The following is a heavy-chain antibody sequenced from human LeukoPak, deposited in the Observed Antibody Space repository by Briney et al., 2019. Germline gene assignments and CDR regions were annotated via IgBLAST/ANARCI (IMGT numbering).Heavy chain of an antibody. CDR1: GGSISSSNW. Sequence: SETLSLTCAVSGGSISSSNWWSWVRQPPGQGLEWIGEIYHSGSTNFNPSLRTRVTISVDKSKKHFSLKMTSVTAADTAVYYCARASHDYGDYSHFDYWGQGTLVTVSS. V-gene: IGHV4-4*02. J-gene: IGHJ4*02. CDR2: IYHSGST. D-gene: IGHD4-17*01. CDR3: ARASHDYGDYSHFDY.